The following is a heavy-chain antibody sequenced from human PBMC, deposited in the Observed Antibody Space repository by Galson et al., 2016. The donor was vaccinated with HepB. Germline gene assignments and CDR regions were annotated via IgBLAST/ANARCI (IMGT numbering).Heavy chain of an antibody. CDR3: GRVDDGATYRIDF. Sequence: SLRLSCAVSGFTFSDHYMDWVRQAPGKGLEWVGRTRKKTNGYTTEYAASVKGRFTISRGDSKNSLYLQMNSLKTEDTAMYFCGRVDDGATYRIDFWGQGTLVTVSS. V-gene: IGHV3-72*01. CDR1: GFTFSDHY. J-gene: IGHJ4*02. D-gene: IGHD4/OR15-4a*01. CDR2: TRKKTNGYTT.